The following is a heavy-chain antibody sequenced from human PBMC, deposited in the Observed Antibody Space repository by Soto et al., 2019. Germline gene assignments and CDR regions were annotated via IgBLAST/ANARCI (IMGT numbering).Heavy chain of an antibody. CDR1: GFPLSTYG. Sequence: PGGSLRLSCAASGFPLSTYGMTWVRQAPGKGLEWVSYISSSSSTIYYADSVKGRFTISRDNAKNSLYLQMNSLRDEDTAVYYCARDSGEYCGGDCSSFGSYYGMDVWGQGTPVTVYS. CDR2: ISSSSSTI. D-gene: IGHD2-21*02. V-gene: IGHV3-48*02. J-gene: IGHJ6*02. CDR3: ARDSGEYCGGDCSSFGSYYGMDV.